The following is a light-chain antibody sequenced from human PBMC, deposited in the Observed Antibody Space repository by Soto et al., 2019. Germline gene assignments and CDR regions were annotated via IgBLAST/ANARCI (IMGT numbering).Light chain of an antibody. V-gene: IGKV1-17*03. CDR3: LQHDTYPYS. J-gene: IGKJ2*01. CDR1: QDISNY. Sequence: IQVTQSPSAMSASVGDRVTITCRESQDISNYLAWFQQKPGQVPKRLIYEASNLQSGVPSRFSGSGSETEFTLTISSLQPEYFATYYCLQHDTYPYSFGQGTKVDIK. CDR2: EAS.